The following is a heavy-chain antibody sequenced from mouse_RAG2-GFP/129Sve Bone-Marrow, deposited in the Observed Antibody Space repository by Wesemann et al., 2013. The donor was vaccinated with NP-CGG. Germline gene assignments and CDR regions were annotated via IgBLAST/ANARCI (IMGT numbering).Heavy chain of an antibody. Sequence: YGKSLEWIGYINPNNGGTSYNQKFKGKATLTVNKSSSTAYMELRSLTSEDSAVYYCGGSSTGYFDVWGTGTTVTVSS. D-gene: IGHD1-1*01. CDR3: GGSSTGYFDV. J-gene: IGHJ1*03. V-gene: IGHV1-22*01. CDR2: INPNNGGT.